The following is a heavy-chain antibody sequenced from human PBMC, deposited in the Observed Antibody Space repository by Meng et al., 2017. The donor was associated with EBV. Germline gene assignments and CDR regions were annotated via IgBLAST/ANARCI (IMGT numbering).Heavy chain of an antibody. V-gene: IGHV1-46*01. CDR2: IIPAGGNT. D-gene: IGHD1/OR15-1a*01. J-gene: IGHJ4*02. Sequence: QGQLGRSGAEGKKPGASVKVSCKASGYTFTSYYLHWVRQAPGQGLEWMGIIIPAGGNTNYAQKFRGRFTMTRDTSTSTVYMDLSILTSEDTAVYYCVRELVGGTFDYWGQGTLVTVSS. CDR1: GYTFTSYY. CDR3: VRELVGGTFDY.